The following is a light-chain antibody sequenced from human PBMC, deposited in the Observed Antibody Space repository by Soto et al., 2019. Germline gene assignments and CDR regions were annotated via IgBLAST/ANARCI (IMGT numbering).Light chain of an antibody. CDR3: QQYNNWPPWT. J-gene: IGKJ1*01. CDR1: QTVNSN. CDR2: GAS. V-gene: IGKV3-15*01. Sequence: EIVMTQSPATLSVSPGERATLSCRASQTVNSNLAWYQQRPGQAPRLLISGASTRAPGIPARFSGSGSGTELTLTISSLQSEDFAVNYCQQYNNWPPWTFGHGTRVEI.